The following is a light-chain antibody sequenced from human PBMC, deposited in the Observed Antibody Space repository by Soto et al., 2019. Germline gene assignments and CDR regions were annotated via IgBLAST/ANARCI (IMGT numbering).Light chain of an antibody. Sequence: QSALTQPASVSGSPGQSITISCTGIRSDIGGSTYVSWYQQHPGQAPKLIIYKDNNRPSGVSNRFSGSKSGNTASLTISGLQTDDAAYYYCSSLASRNNLEGVFGGGTKVTVL. CDR2: KDN. V-gene: IGLV2-14*01. CDR1: RSDIGGSTY. J-gene: IGLJ3*02. CDR3: SSLASRNNLEGV.